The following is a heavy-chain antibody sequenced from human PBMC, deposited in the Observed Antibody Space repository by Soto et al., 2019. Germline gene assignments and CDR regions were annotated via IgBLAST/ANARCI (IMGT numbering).Heavy chain of an antibody. CDR1: GDSIISSDFY. J-gene: IGHJ5*02. CDR3: ARHSLALRKNNWFDP. CDR2: IFYLGSS. Sequence: SETLSLTCTVSGDSIISSDFYWGWVRQPPGKGLEWIGSIFYLGSSYYNPSLKSRVTMSVDTSKNQFSLRLRSVTAADTALYFCARHSLALRKNNWFDPWGQGXMVTVYS. D-gene: IGHD3-3*02. V-gene: IGHV4-39*01.